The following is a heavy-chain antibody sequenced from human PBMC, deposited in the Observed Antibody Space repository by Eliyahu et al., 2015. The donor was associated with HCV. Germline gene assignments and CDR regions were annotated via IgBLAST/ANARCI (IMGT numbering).Heavy chain of an antibody. Sequence: EVQLVESGGGLVQPGGSLRLSCTPLDSTFSSFQMNWVRQAPGKGLEWVSYISSGGDTIYYADSVRGRFTISRDNAKNSLYLQMNSLRAEDTALYYCTKERQAGYWGQGTLVTVSS. V-gene: IGHV3-48*03. CDR3: TKERQAGY. CDR2: ISSGGDTI. J-gene: IGHJ4*02. CDR1: DSTFSSFQ.